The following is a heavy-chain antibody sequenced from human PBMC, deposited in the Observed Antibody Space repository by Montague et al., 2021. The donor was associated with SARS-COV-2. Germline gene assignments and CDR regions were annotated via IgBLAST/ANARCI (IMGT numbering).Heavy chain of an antibody. CDR3: ARVGVGTMVRGVIPVYHYYGMDV. D-gene: IGHD3-10*01. V-gene: IGHV4-61*02. Sequence: TLSLTCTVSGGSISSGSYYWSWIRQPAGKGLEWIGRIYTSGSTNYNPSLKSRVTISVDTSKNQFSLKLSSVTAADTAVYYCARVGVGTMVRGVIPVYHYYGMDVWGQGTTVTVSS. J-gene: IGHJ6*02. CDR2: IYTSGST. CDR1: GGSISSGSYY.